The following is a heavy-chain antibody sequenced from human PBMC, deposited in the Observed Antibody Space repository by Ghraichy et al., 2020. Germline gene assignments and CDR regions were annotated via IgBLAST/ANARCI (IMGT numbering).Heavy chain of an antibody. D-gene: IGHD4-11*01. Sequence: SQNISCAASGFTFDDYAMHWVRQAPGKGLEWVSGISWNSNIIGYADSVKGRFTISRDNAKNSLYLQMNSLRAEDTALYYCAKERTTYLDYWGQGTLVTVSS. CDR3: AKERTTYLDY. CDR1: GFTFDDYA. J-gene: IGHJ4*02. CDR2: ISWNSNII. V-gene: IGHV3-9*01.